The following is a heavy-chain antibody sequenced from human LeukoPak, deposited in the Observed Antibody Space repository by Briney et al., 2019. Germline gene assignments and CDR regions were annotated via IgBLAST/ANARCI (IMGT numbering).Heavy chain of an antibody. CDR3: ARVDYYGSGSNWFDP. CDR2: IYHSGST. J-gene: IGHJ5*02. CDR1: GGSISSGGYS. V-gene: IGHV4-30-2*01. Sequence: SETLSLTCAVSGGSISSGGYSWSWIRQPPGKGLEWIGYIYHSGSTYYNPSLKSRVTISVDRSKNQFSLKLSSVTAADTAVYHCARVDYYGSGSNWFDPWGQGTLVTVSS. D-gene: IGHD3-10*01.